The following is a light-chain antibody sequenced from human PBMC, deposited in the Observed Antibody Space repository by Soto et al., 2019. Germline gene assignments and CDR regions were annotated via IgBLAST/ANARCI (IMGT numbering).Light chain of an antibody. CDR2: DAS. CDR1: QNINNW. CDR3: QHMRT. J-gene: IGKJ1*01. V-gene: IGKV1-5*01. Sequence: DIQMTQSPSTLSASIGDRVTITCRASQNINNWIAWYQQKPGKAPKFLIYDASTLESGVPSRFSGSGFGTESSLTICSLQPDDFGSYYCQHMRTFGQGTKVEMK.